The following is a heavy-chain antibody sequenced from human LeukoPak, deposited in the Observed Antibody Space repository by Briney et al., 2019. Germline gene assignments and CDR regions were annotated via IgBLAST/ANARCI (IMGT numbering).Heavy chain of an antibody. Sequence: SETLSLTCTVSGVSMSSYYWSWIRQPPGKGLEWIGYIYYSGSNKYNPSLKSRVAISIDTSKNQFSLKLNSVTTADTAVYYCAKSCPYPWGGACWGAFGLRGQGNPAPV. D-gene: IGHD2-21*02. CDR1: GVSMSSYY. CDR2: IYYSGSN. V-gene: IGHV4-59*01. CDR3: AKSCPYPWGGACWGAFGL. J-gene: IGHJ4*03.